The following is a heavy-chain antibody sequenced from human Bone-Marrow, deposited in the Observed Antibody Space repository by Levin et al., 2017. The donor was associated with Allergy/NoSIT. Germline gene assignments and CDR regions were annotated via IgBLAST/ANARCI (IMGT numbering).Heavy chain of an antibody. CDR3: ARGAGYCSHGVCSSYLDF. Sequence: SETLSLTCAVYGGSFSAYYWTWIRQPPGKGLEWIGEINDSGNTDSNPSLKSRVTISVDTSRNQFSLQLTSVTAADTAAYYCARGAGYCSHGVCSSYLDFWGQGTLVTVSS. D-gene: IGHD2-8*01. J-gene: IGHJ4*02. V-gene: IGHV4-34*01. CDR2: INDSGNT. CDR1: GGSFSAYY.